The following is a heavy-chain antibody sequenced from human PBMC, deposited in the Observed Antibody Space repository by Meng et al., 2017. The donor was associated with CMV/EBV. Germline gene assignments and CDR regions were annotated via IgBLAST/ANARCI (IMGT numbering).Heavy chain of an antibody. CDR3: VRSSGWSLFDY. CDR1: GFPFSDYY. J-gene: IGHJ4*02. CDR2: VNSNNDAT. Sequence: VQLVQSGAEMKKPGASVKVSRTTSGFPFSDYYIHWVRQAPGQGLEWMGWVNSNNDATNYARKFQGRVSMTRDTSISTAHMELSRLMSDDTAVYYCVRSSGWSLFDYWGQGTLVTVSS. V-gene: IGHV1-2*02. D-gene: IGHD6-19*01.